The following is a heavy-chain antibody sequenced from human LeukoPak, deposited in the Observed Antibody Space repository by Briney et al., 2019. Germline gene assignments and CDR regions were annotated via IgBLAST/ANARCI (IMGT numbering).Heavy chain of an antibody. D-gene: IGHD6-13*01. J-gene: IGHJ3*02. CDR3: ARDGRWYSSSWLDAFDI. CDR2: ISAYNGNT. V-gene: IGHV1-18*01. Sequence: ASVKVSCKASGYTFTSYGISWVRQAPGQGLEWMGWISAYNGNTNYAQKLQGRVTMTTDTSTSTAYMELRSLRSDDTAVYYCARDGRWYSSSWLDAFDIWGQGTMVTVSS. CDR1: GYTFTSYG.